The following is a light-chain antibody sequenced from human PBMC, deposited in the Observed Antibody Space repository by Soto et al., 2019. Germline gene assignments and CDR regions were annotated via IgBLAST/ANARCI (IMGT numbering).Light chain of an antibody. Sequence: EIVMTQSPATLSVSPGERATLSCRASQSVSSNLAWYQQKPGQAPRLLIYGASTRATGIPARFSGSGSGTEFTLTISSLQSEDVAVYYYQQYNNWPQTFGQGTKVEIK. J-gene: IGKJ1*01. CDR2: GAS. CDR1: QSVSSN. V-gene: IGKV3-15*01. CDR3: QQYNNWPQT.